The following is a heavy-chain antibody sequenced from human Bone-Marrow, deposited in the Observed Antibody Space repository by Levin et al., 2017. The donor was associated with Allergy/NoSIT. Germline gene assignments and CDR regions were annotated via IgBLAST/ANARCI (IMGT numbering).Heavy chain of an antibody. CDR2: ISGSGGST. CDR3: ANQMVRGPPPRRWFDP. CDR1: GFTFSSYA. J-gene: IGHJ5*02. Sequence: PGGSLRLSCAASGFTFSSYAMSWVRQAPGKGLEWVSAISGSGGSTYYADSVKGRFTISRDNSKNTLYLQMNSLRAEDTAVYYCANQMVRGPPPRRWFDPWGQGTLVTVSS. D-gene: IGHD3-10*01. V-gene: IGHV3-23*01.